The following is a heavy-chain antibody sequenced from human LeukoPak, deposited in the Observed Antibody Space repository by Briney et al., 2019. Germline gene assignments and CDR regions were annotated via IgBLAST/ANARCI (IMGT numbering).Heavy chain of an antibody. CDR2: ITGSGDST. Sequence: PGGSLRLSCAASGFTFSTFAMSWVRQAPGKGLAWVSAITGSGDSTSYADSVKGRFTISRDNSKNTLYLQMKSLRAEDTAVYYCAKDLLTAITARPHHWGQGTLVTVSS. V-gene: IGHV3-23*01. D-gene: IGHD1-7*01. CDR3: AKDLLTAITARPHH. CDR1: GFTFSTFA. J-gene: IGHJ5*02.